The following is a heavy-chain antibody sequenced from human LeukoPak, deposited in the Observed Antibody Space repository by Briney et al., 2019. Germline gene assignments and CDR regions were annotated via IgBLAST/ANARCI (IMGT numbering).Heavy chain of an antibody. V-gene: IGHV4-30-2*01. Sequence: SETLSLTCAVSGGPISSGGYSWSWIRQPPGKGLEWIGYIYHSGSTYYNPSLKSRVTISVDRSKNQFSLKLSSVTAADTAVYYCARAYGDQGGFDYWGQGTLVTVSS. D-gene: IGHD4-17*01. CDR1: GGPISSGGYS. CDR2: IYHSGST. CDR3: ARAYGDQGGFDY. J-gene: IGHJ4*02.